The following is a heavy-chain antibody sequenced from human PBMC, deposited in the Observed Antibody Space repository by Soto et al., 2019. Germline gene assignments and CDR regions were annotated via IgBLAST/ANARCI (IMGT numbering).Heavy chain of an antibody. CDR2: ISGSGGST. J-gene: IGHJ4*02. V-gene: IGHV3-23*01. CDR3: AKDFGHPLWFGEFTWSY. D-gene: IGHD3-10*01. Sequence: GGSLRHSCAASGGTCISYAMSWVRQATGKGLEWVSAISGSGGSTYYADSVKGRFTISRDNSKNTLYLQMNSLRAEDTAVYYCAKDFGHPLWFGEFTWSYWGQGTLVTVSS. CDR1: GGTCISYA.